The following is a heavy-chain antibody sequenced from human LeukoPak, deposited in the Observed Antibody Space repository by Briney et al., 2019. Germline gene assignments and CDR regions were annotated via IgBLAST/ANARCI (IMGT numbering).Heavy chain of an antibody. Sequence: GGSLRLSCAASGFTFSSYGMHWVRQAPGKGLEWVAVIWYDGSNKYYADPVKGRFTISRDNSKNTLYLQMNSLRAEDTAVYYCARGGLGIGDFDIWGQGTMVTVSS. CDR1: GFTFSSYG. J-gene: IGHJ3*02. CDR3: ARGGLGIGDFDI. CDR2: IWYDGSNK. D-gene: IGHD7-27*01. V-gene: IGHV3-33*01.